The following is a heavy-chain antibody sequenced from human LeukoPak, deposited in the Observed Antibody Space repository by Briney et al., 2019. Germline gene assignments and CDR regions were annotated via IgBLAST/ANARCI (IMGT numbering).Heavy chain of an antibody. CDR3: ARGSIFGVVLNWFDP. D-gene: IGHD3-3*01. Sequence: ASVKVSCKASGGTFSSYAISWVRQAPGQGLEWMGGIIPIFGTANYAQKFQGRVTITADESTSTAYMELSSLRSEDTAVYYCARGSIFGVVLNWFDPWGQGTLVTVSS. V-gene: IGHV1-69*13. CDR1: GGTFSSYA. CDR2: IIPIFGTA. J-gene: IGHJ5*02.